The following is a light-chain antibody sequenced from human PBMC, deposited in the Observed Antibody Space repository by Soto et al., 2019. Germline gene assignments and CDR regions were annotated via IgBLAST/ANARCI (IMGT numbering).Light chain of an antibody. V-gene: IGLV2-14*01. CDR3: SSYTGSSTLVM. CDR1: NNDVGGHNY. J-gene: IGLJ3*02. CDR2: EVS. Sequence: QSVLTQPASVSGSPGQSITISCTGTNNDVGGHNYVSWYQQHPGKAPKLMIYEVSVRPLGVSNRFSGSKSGNTASLTISGLQTEDEADYFCSSYTGSSTLVMFGGGTKLTVL.